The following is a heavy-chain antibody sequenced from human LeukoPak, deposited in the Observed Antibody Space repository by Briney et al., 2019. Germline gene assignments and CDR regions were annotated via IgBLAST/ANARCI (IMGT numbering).Heavy chain of an antibody. CDR2: IIPILGIA. Sequence: SVKVSCKASGGTFSSYAISWVRQAPGQGLEWMGRIIPILGIANYAQKFQGRVTITADKSTSTAYMELSSLRSEDTAVYYCASYIWFGELLENDYWGQGTLVTVSS. CDR3: ASYIWFGELLENDY. J-gene: IGHJ4*02. CDR1: GGTFSSYA. V-gene: IGHV1-69*04. D-gene: IGHD3-10*01.